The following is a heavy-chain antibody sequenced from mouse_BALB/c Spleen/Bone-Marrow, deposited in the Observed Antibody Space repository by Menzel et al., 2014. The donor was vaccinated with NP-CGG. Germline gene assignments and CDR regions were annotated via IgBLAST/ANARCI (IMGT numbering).Heavy chain of an antibody. CDR1: GFNIKDTY. Sequence: SGAELVKPGASVKLSCTASGFNIKDTYIHWVKQRPEQGLEWIGRIDPANGNTKYDPKFQGKTTITADTSSNTAYLQLSSLTSEDTAVYYGSSYAMDYWGQGTSVIVSS. V-gene: IGHV14-3*02. J-gene: IGHJ4*01. CDR3: SSYAMDY. CDR2: IDPANGNT.